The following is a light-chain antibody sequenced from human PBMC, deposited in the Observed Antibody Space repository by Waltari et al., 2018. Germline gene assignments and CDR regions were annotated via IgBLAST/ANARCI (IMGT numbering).Light chain of an antibody. CDR3: MQALQSPLT. Sequence: IRRHSTGYNYMYWYRRRPERFPQHLISLGSKRASGVPDRVSGSGSGTDFTLKISRVEAEDVGVYYCMQALQSPLTFGGGIKVEIK. J-gene: IGKJ4*01. CDR2: LGS. CDR1: IRRHSTGYNY. V-gene: IGKV2-28*01.